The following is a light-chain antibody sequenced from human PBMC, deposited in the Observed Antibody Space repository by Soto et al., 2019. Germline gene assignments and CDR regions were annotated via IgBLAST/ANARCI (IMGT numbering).Light chain of an antibody. V-gene: IGKV1-39*01. CDR3: QQTYSTPWT. Sequence: DIQLTQSPPSLSASVGDRVTITCRASLTITKYLNWYQQRPGKAPKLLIHAASTLQSGVPSRFSGGGSGTHFTLAISSLRPEDLATYYCQQTYSTPWTFGLGTKVDIK. CDR2: AAS. J-gene: IGKJ1*01. CDR1: LTITKY.